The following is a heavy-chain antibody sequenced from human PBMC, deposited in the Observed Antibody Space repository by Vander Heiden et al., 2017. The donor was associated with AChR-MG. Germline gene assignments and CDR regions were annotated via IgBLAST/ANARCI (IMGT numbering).Heavy chain of an antibody. CDR3: ARNLALVQGVSLDY. Sequence: QVQLQESGPGLVKPSGTLSLTCAVSGASMSSSNWWSWARQSPGRGLEWIGEVYHTGGTNYNPSLKGRASLSIDNSKNQFSLNLTSVTAADTAVYYCARNLALVQGVSLDYWGQGALVTVSS. CDR1: GASMSSSNW. CDR2: VYHTGGT. J-gene: IGHJ4*02. D-gene: IGHD3-10*01. V-gene: IGHV4-4*02.